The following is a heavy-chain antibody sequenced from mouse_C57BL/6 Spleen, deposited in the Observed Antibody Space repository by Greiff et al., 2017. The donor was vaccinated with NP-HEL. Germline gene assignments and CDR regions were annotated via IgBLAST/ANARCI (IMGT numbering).Heavy chain of an antibody. CDR1: GYTFTDYN. D-gene: IGHD1-1*01. CDR2: INPNNGGT. V-gene: IGHV1-22*01. Sequence: EVQLQQSGPELVKPGASVKMSCKASGYTFTDYNMHWVKQSHGKSLEWIGYINPNNGGTSYNQKFKGKATMTVNKSSSTAYMELRSLTSEDSAVYYCARILFITTGVAPMDYWGQGTSVTVSS. CDR3: ARILFITTGVAPMDY. J-gene: IGHJ4*01.